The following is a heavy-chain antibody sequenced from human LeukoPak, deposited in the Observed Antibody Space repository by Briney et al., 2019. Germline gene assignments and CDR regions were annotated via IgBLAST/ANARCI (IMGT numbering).Heavy chain of an antibody. J-gene: IGHJ4*02. Sequence: SGGSLRLSCAASGFTFSSYAMSWVRQAPGKGLEWVSAISGSGGSTYYADSVKGRFTISRDNAKNTLYLQMNSLRAEDTAPYYCARDPIGYSYIDYWGQGTLVTVSS. CDR1: GFTFSSYA. V-gene: IGHV3-23*01. CDR2: ISGSGGST. D-gene: IGHD5-18*01. CDR3: ARDPIGYSYIDY.